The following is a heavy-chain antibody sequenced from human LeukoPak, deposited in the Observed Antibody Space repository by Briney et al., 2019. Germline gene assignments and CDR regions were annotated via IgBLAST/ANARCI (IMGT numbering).Heavy chain of an antibody. Sequence: GGSLRLSCAASGFTFSSYAMSWVRQAPGKGLEWVSAISGSGGSTYYADSVKGRFTISRDNSKNTLYLQVNSLRAEDTAVYYCAKGGKWDVTPFDYWGQGTLVTVSS. CDR1: GFTFSSYA. CDR2: ISGSGGST. D-gene: IGHD1-26*01. J-gene: IGHJ4*02. V-gene: IGHV3-23*01. CDR3: AKGGKWDVTPFDY.